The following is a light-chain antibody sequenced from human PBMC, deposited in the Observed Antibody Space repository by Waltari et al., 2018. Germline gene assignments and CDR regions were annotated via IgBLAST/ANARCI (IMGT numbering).Light chain of an antibody. CDR3: ASWDDSLSGLWV. V-gene: IGLV1-47*01. CDR2: RDN. CDR1: SSNIGSNY. Sequence: VLARPPSASGASGPVVTVSCSGSSSNIGSNYVSWYQQLPGTAPKLLIYRDNQRPSGVPDRVSGSKSGTSASLAISGLRSEDEADYHCASWDDSLSGLWVFGGGTKLTVL. J-gene: IGLJ3*02.